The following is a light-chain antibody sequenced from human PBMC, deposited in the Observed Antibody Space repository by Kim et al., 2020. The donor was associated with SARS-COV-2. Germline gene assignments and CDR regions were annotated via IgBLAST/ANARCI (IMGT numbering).Light chain of an antibody. CDR3: QQYGSLYT. CDR2: GAS. V-gene: IGKV3-20*01. Sequence: SLSPCERATPSCRASQSVSSSYLAWYQQKPGQAPMLLIYGASSRATGIPDRFSGSGSGTDFTLTISRLEPEDFAVYYCQQYGSLYTFGQGTKLEI. CDR1: QSVSSSY. J-gene: IGKJ2*01.